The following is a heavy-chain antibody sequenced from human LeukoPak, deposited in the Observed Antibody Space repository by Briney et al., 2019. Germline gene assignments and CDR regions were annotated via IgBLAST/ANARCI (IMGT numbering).Heavy chain of an antibody. CDR1: GGSISSYY. Sequence: SEPLSLTCTVSGGSISSYYWSWLRQPPGKGLEWIGYIYYSGSTNYNPSLKSRVTISVDTSKNQFSLKLSSVTAADTAVYYCARHNIVVVPASNWFDPWGQGTLVTVSS. CDR2: IYYSGST. CDR3: ARHNIVVVPASNWFDP. J-gene: IGHJ5*02. D-gene: IGHD2-2*01. V-gene: IGHV4-59*08.